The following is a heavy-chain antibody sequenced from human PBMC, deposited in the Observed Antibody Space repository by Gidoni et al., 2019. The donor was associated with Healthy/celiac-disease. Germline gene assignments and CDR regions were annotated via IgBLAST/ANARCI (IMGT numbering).Heavy chain of an antibody. Sequence: AASGFTFSSYAMSWVRQAPGKGLEWVLAISGSGGSTYYADSVKGRFTISRDNSKNTLYLQINSLRAEDTAVYYCAKVDIVATITWRVAFDIWGQGTMVTVSS. J-gene: IGHJ3*02. D-gene: IGHD5-12*01. CDR2: ISGSGGST. CDR1: GFTFSSYA. V-gene: IGHV3-23*01. CDR3: AKVDIVATITWRVAFDI.